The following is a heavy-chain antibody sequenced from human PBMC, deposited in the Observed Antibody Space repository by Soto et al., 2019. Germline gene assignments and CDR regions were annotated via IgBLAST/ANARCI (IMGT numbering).Heavy chain of an antibody. Sequence: GGSLRLSCAASGFTFSSYEMNWVRQAPGKGLEWVSYISSSGSTIYYADSVKGRFTISRDNAKNPLYLQMNSLRAEDTAVYYCARDLHLGYCSSTSCYRGTDAFDIWGQGTMVTVSS. CDR2: ISSSGSTI. CDR3: ARDLHLGYCSSTSCYRGTDAFDI. V-gene: IGHV3-48*03. CDR1: GFTFSSYE. D-gene: IGHD2-2*01. J-gene: IGHJ3*02.